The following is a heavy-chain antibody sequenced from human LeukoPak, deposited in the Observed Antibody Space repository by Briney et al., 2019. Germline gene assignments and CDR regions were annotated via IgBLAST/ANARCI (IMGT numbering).Heavy chain of an antibody. CDR1: GYSFTSYW. CDR3: ARQYDEYDYYMDV. CDR2: IYPGDSDT. V-gene: IGHV5-51*01. Sequence: GESLKISCKGSGYSFTSYWIGWVRQMPGKGLEWMGIIYPGDSDTRYSPSFQGQVTISADKSISTAYLQWSSLKASDTAMYYCARQYDEYDYYMDVWGKGTTVTVSS. J-gene: IGHJ6*03. D-gene: IGHD3-3*01.